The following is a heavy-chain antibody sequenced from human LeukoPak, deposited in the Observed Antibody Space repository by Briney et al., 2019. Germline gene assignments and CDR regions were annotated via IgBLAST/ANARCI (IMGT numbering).Heavy chain of an antibody. CDR2: INPNTNGI. D-gene: IGHD2-2*02. Sequence: ASVKVSCKASGYTISDYFMHWVRQAPGQGLEWMGWINPNTNGINYAQKFQGRVIMTRDTSISTAYMELSRLRSDDTAVYYCAKSLVVPAAISDYWGQGTLVTVSS. J-gene: IGHJ4*02. CDR1: GYTISDYF. V-gene: IGHV1-2*02. CDR3: AKSLVVPAAISDY.